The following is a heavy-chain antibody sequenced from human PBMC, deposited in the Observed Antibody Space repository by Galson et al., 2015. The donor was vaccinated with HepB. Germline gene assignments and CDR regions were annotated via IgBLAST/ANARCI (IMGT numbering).Heavy chain of an antibody. V-gene: IGHV3-21*01. Sequence: SLRLSCAASGFTFSSYSMNWVRQAPGKGLEWVSSISSSSSYIFYADSVKGRFTISRDNAKNSLYLQLNSLRAEDMAVYSCARDWAVRGYFDYWGQGTLVTVSS. CDR3: ARDWAVRGYFDY. CDR1: GFTFSSYS. CDR2: ISSSSSYI. D-gene: IGHD3-10*01. J-gene: IGHJ4*02.